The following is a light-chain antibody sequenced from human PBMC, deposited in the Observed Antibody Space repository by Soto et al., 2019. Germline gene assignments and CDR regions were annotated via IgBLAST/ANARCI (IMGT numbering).Light chain of an antibody. CDR3: QHYNNWLRGT. CDR2: GPS. Sequence: EIVMTQSPATLSVSPGESATLSCRASQGIRNTVAWYQQKPGQAPRLLIYGPSTRAAGTPARFSGGGSGTEFTLTISSLQPEDFAIYYCQHYNNWLRGTFGQGTKLEIK. V-gene: IGKV3-15*01. J-gene: IGKJ2*02. CDR1: QGIRNT.